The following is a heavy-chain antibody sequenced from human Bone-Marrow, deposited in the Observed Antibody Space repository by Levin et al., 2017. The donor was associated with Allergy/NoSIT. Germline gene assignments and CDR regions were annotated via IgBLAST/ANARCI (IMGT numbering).Heavy chain of an antibody. CDR3: ATKCSSTSCYGTFDY. CDR2: FDPEDGET. V-gene: IGHV1-24*01. Sequence: GESLKISCKVSGYTLTELSMHWVRQAPGKGLEWMGGFDPEDGETIYAQKFQGRVTMTEDTSTDTAYMELSSLRSEDTAVYYCATKCSSTSCYGTFDYWGQGTLVTVSS. J-gene: IGHJ4*02. D-gene: IGHD2-2*01. CDR1: GYTLTELS.